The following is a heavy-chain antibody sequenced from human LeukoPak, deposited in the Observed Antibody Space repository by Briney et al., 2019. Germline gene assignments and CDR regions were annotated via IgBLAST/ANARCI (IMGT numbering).Heavy chain of an antibody. CDR2: IYSGGST. V-gene: IGHV3-53*01. CDR1: GFTVSSNY. CDR3: ARDRPWELLPLAFDI. D-gene: IGHD1-26*01. Sequence: PGGSLRLSCAASGFTVSSNYMSWVRQAPGKGLEWVSVIYSGGSTYYADSVKGRFTISRDNSKNTLYLQMNSLRAEDTAVYYCARDRPWELLPLAFDIWGQGTMVTVSS. J-gene: IGHJ3*02.